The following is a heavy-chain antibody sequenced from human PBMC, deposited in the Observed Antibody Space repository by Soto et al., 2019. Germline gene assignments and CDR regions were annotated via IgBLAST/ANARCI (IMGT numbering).Heavy chain of an antibody. CDR2: IRRNAYGWTT. V-gene: IGHV3-49*03. CDR1: GFTFGDYA. D-gene: IGHD2-15*01. CDR3: TIDRIVVVVAASYDAFDI. Sequence: GGSLRLSCKAPGFTFGDYAMSWFRQAPGKGLEWVGFIRRNAYGWTTEYAASVKGRFTIARDDSKSIAHLQMNILKTEDTAVYYCTIDRIVVVVAASYDAFDIFGQGTMVTVSS. J-gene: IGHJ3*02.